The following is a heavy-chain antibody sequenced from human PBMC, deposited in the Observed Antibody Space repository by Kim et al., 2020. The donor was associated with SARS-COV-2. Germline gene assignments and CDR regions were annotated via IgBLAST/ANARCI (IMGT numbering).Heavy chain of an antibody. J-gene: IGHJ2*01. CDR3: ARFGVSLWYF. Sequence: GGSLRLSCAASGFTFSSYSMNWVRHAPGNWLDLFSSISSSSSYIYYADSVKVRFTISRDNSMYSLYLQITILIAVVPSFYFFARFGVSLWYF. CDR1: GFTFSSYS. D-gene: IGHD3-10*01. V-gene: IGHV3-21*01. CDR2: ISSSSSYI.